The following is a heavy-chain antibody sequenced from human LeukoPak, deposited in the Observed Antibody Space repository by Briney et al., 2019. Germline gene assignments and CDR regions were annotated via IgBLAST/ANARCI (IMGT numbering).Heavy chain of an antibody. D-gene: IGHD6-13*01. Sequence: ASVKVSCKVSGYTLTELSMHWVRQAPGKGLEWMGGFDPEDGETIYAQKFQGRVTMTEDTSTDTAYMELSSLRSEDTAVYYCATETQQLVQGYYYYGMDVWGQGTTVTVSS. V-gene: IGHV1-24*01. CDR1: GYTLTELS. J-gene: IGHJ6*02. CDR2: FDPEDGET. CDR3: ATETQQLVQGYYYYGMDV.